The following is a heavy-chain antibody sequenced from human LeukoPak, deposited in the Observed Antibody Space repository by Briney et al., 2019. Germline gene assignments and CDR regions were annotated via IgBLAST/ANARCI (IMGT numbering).Heavy chain of an antibody. Sequence: ASVKVSCKASGYTFTGYYMHWVRQAPGQGLEWMGWINPNSGGTNYAQKFQGRVTMTRDTSISTAYMEVSRPRSDDTAVYYCARVRIGQQLDKYYYYAMDVWGQGTTVTVSS. J-gene: IGHJ6*02. V-gene: IGHV1-2*02. D-gene: IGHD6-13*01. CDR2: INPNSGGT. CDR3: ARVRIGQQLDKYYYYAMDV. CDR1: GYTFTGYY.